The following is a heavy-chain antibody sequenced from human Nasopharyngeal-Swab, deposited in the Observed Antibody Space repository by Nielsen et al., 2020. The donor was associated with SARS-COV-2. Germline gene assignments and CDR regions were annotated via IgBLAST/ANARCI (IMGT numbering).Heavy chain of an antibody. Sequence: SETLSLTCTVSGGSISSGGYYWSWIRQHPGKGLEWIGYLYYSGSTYYNPSLKSRVTISVDTSKNQFSLKLSSVTAADTAVYYCTRHRVLLLWFGENYYYGMDVWGQGTTVTVSS. CDR3: TRHRVLLLWFGENYYYGMDV. CDR1: GGSISSGGYY. CDR2: LYYSGST. V-gene: IGHV4-39*01. J-gene: IGHJ6*02. D-gene: IGHD3-10*01.